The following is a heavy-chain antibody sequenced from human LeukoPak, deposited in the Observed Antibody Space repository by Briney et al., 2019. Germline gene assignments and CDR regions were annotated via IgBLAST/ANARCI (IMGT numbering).Heavy chain of an antibody. CDR2: INHSGST. V-gene: IGHV4-34*01. D-gene: IGHD3-22*01. CDR1: GGSFSGYY. Sequence: NPSETLSLTCAVYGGSFSGYYWSWIRQPPGKGLEWIGEINHSGSTNYNPSLKSRVTISVDTSKNQFSLKLSSVTAADTAVYYCARGFTYYYDSSGYYYRGVGHGSDFDYWGQGTLVTVSS. J-gene: IGHJ4*02. CDR3: ARGFTYYYDSSGYYYRGVGHGSDFDY.